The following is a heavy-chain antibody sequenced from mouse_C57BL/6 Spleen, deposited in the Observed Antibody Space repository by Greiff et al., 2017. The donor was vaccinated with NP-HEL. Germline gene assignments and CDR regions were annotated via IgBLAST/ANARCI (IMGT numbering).Heavy chain of an antibody. V-gene: IGHV1-69*01. CDR2: IDPSDSYT. CDR3: ARQFPDYSKGGYYFDY. J-gene: IGHJ2*01. CDR1: GYTFTSYW. D-gene: IGHD2-5*01. Sequence: QVQLQQPGAELVMPGASVKLSCKASGYTFTSYWMHWVKQRPGQGLEWIGEIDPSDSYTNYNQKFKGKSTLTVDKSSSTAYMQLSSLTSEDSAVYYCARQFPDYSKGGYYFDYWGQGTTLTVSS.